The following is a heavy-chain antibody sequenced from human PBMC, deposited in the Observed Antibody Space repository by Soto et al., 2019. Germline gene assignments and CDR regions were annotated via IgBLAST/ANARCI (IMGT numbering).Heavy chain of an antibody. CDR2: INAGNGNT. CDR3: ARDRYSGYHLFDY. J-gene: IGHJ4*02. CDR1: GYTFTSYA. V-gene: IGHV1-3*01. D-gene: IGHD5-12*01. Sequence: GASVKVSCKASGYTFTSYAMHWVRQAPGQRLEWMGWINAGNGNTKYSQKFQGRVTITRYTSASTAYMELSSLRSEDTAVYYCARDRYSGYHLFDYWGQGTLVTVSS.